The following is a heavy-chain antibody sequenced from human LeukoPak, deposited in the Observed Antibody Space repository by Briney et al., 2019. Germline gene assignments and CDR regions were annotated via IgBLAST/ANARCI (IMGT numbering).Heavy chain of an antibody. CDR2: ISGSGGST. J-gene: IGHJ3*02. CDR3: AKGYNPRGPLDI. Sequence: PSETLSLTCTVSGGSVSSGSYYWSWIRQPPGKGLEWVSAISGSGGSTYYADSVKGRFTISRDNSKNTLYLQMNSLRAEDTAVYYCAKGYNPRGPLDIWGQGTMVTVSS. D-gene: IGHD1-1*01. V-gene: IGHV3-23*01. CDR1: GGSVSSGSYY.